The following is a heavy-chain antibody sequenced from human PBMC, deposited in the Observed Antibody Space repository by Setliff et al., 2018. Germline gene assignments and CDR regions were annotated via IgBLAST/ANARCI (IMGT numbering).Heavy chain of an antibody. D-gene: IGHD3-22*01. Sequence: GGSLRLSCAASGFTFSSYTMNWVRQAPGQGLEWVSTITGNGNSLYYADSVKGRFIVSRDNSKNTMYLQLRSLRADDTAIYYCAKDRKNYYDTSGYPDAFDIWGQGTTVTVSS. V-gene: IGHV3-23*01. CDR3: AKDRKNYYDTSGYPDAFDI. J-gene: IGHJ3*02. CDR1: GFTFSSYT. CDR2: ITGNGNSL.